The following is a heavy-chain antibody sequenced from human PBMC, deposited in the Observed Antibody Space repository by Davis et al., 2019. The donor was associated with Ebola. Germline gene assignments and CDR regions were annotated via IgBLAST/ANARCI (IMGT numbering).Heavy chain of an antibody. CDR2: ISRDGNSK. CDR3: ARHDYGDSHFDY. Sequence: GEFLKILCAASGFPFRTYNMDWLRQAPGKGLEWVSFISRDGNSKYYADSVKGRFTISRDNSKNTLYLQMNSLRAEDTAVYYCARHDYGDSHFDYWGQGTLVTITS. J-gene: IGHJ4*02. CDR1: GFPFRTYN. V-gene: IGHV3-30*03. D-gene: IGHD4-17*01.